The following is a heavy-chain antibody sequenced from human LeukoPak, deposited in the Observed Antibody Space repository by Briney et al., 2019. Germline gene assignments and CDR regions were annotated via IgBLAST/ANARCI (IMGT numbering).Heavy chain of an antibody. D-gene: IGHD3-10*01. V-gene: IGHV3-30*02. J-gene: IGHJ4*02. CDR1: GFTFSSYG. CDR2: IRYDGSNK. Sequence: GGSLRLSCAASGFTFSSYGMHWVRQAPGKELEWVAFIRYDGSNKYYADSVKGRFTISRDNSKNTLYLQMNSLRAEDTAVYYCAKDGRDYYGSGSSFDYWGQRTLVTVSS. CDR3: AKDGRDYYGSGSSFDY.